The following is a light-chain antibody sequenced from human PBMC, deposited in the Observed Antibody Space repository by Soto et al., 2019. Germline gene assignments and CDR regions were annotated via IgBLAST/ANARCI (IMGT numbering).Light chain of an antibody. J-gene: IGKJ1*01. CDR2: AAS. CDR3: QQYYSYPT. Sequence: AIRMTQSPSSLSASTGDRVTIRCRASHGISSYLAWYQQKPGKAPELLIYAASTLQSGVPSRLSGSGSGTDFTLTISCPQSEDFATYYCQQYYSYPTFGQGTKVDIK. V-gene: IGKV1-8*01. CDR1: HGISSY.